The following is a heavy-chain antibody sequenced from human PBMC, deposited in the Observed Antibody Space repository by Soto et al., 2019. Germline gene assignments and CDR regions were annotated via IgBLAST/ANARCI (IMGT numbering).Heavy chain of an antibody. CDR1: GCSISNYY. J-gene: IGHJ4*02. Sequence: SETLSLTCIFSGCSISNYYWSWIRQPPGKGLEWIGYIYYRGSTNYNPSLKSRVTISVDTSKNQFSLKLSSVTAADTAVYYCARGGYNWNDVTDYWGQGTLVTVSS. CDR3: ARGGYNWNDVTDY. D-gene: IGHD1-20*01. CDR2: IYYRGST. V-gene: IGHV4-59*01.